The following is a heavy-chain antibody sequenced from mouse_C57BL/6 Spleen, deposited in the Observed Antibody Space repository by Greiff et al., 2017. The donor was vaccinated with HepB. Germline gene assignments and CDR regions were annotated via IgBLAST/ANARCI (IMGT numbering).Heavy chain of an antibody. V-gene: IGHV1-82*01. CDR2: IYPGDGDT. CDR3: ARLITTVVGGAMDY. D-gene: IGHD1-1*01. Sequence: QVQLQQSGPELVKPGASVKISCKASGYAFSSSWMNWVKQRPGKGLEWIGRIYPGDGDTNYNGKFKGKATLTADKSSSTAYMQLSSLTSEDSAVYFCARLITTVVGGAMDYWGQGTSVTVSS. J-gene: IGHJ4*01. CDR1: GYAFSSSW.